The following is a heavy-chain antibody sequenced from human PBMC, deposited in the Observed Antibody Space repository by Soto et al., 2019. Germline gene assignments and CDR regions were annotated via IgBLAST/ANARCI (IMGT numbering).Heavy chain of an antibody. CDR2: INHSGST. CDR1: GGSFSGYY. CDR3: ARGRGYGVRLQAYYYYYMDV. J-gene: IGHJ6*03. Sequence: SETLSLTCAVYGGSFSGYYWSWIRQPPGKGLEWIGEINHSGSTNYNPSLKSRVTISVDTSKNQFSLKLSSVTAADTAVYYCARGRGYGVRLQAYYYYYMDVWGKGTTVTVSS. V-gene: IGHV4-34*01. D-gene: IGHD4-17*01.